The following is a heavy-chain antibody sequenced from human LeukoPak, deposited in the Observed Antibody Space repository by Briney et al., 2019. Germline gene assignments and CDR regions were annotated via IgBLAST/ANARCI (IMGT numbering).Heavy chain of an antibody. D-gene: IGHD5-18*01. V-gene: IGHV4-39*07. J-gene: IGHJ4*02. Sequence: SETLSLTCTVSGGSISSSSYYWGWIRQPPGKGLEWIGSIYYSGSTYYNPSLKSRVTISVDTSKNQFSLRLSSVTAADTAVYYCARDTYNYGSSAYYFDYWGQGTLVTVSS. CDR2: IYYSGST. CDR1: GGSISSSSYY. CDR3: ARDTYNYGSSAYYFDY.